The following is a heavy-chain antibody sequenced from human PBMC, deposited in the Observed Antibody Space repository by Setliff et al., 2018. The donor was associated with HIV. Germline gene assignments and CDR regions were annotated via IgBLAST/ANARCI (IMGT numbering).Heavy chain of an antibody. V-gene: IGHV4-59*08. J-gene: IGHJ6*03. D-gene: IGHD4-17*01. CDR1: GGSIRSHY. Sequence: TSETLSLTCTVSGGSIRSHYWNWIRQSPGKGLEWIGYIHYRGSTNYNPSLKSRVIISVDMSKNQFSLKVRSVTAADTAMYYCARHGDYSYFYYYYMDVWGKGTTVTVSS. CDR2: IHYRGST. CDR3: ARHGDYSYFYYYYMDV.